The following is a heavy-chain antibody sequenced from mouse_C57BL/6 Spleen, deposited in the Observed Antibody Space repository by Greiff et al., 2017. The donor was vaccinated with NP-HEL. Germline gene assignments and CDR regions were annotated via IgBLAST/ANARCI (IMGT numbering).Heavy chain of an antibody. CDR1: GYTFTDYE. CDR3: TRLGDWDRAWFAY. J-gene: IGHJ3*01. V-gene: IGHV1-15*01. CDR2: IDPETGGT. D-gene: IGHD4-1*01. Sequence: LQESGAELVRPGASVTLSCKASGYTFTDYEMHWVKQTPVHGLEWIGAIDPETGGTAYNQKFKGKAILTADKSSSTAYMELRSLTSEDSAVYYCTRLGDWDRAWFAYWGQGTLVTVSA.